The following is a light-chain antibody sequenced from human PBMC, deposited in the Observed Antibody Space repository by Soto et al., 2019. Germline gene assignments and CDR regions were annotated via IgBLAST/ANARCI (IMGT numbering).Light chain of an antibody. CDR1: SSDVGGYNY. Sequence: SALTQPASVSGSPGQSITSSCTGTSSDVGGYNYVSWYQQRPGKAPKLMIYEVSNRPSGVSNRFSGSKSGNTASLTISGLQAEDEADYYCSSYTSSSTRVFGTGTKVTVL. CDR3: SSYTSSSTRV. CDR2: EVS. V-gene: IGLV2-14*01. J-gene: IGLJ1*01.